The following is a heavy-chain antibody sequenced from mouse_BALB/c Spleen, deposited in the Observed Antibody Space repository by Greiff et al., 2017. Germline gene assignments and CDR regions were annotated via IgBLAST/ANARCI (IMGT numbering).Heavy chain of an antibody. CDR2: ISYDGSN. V-gene: IGHV3-6*02. D-gene: IGHD2-1*01. CDR1: GYSITSGYY. CDR3: ARAFGNYWFAY. Sequence: EVQLQQSGPGLVKPSQSLSLTCSVTGYSITSGYYWIWIRQFPGNKLEWMGYISYDGSNNYNPSLKNRISITRDTSKNQFFLKLNSVTTEDTATYYCARAFGNYWFAYWGQGTLVTVSA. J-gene: IGHJ3*01.